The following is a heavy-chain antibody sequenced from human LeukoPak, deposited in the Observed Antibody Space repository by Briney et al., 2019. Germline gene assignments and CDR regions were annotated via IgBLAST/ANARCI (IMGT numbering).Heavy chain of an antibody. J-gene: IGHJ4*02. CDR1: GFTFSSYS. V-gene: IGHV3-48*01. CDR2: ISSSSSTI. D-gene: IGHD6-19*01. Sequence: GGSLRLSCAASGFTFSSYSMNWVRQAPGKGLEWVSYISSSSSTIYYADSVKGRFTISRDNAKNSLYLQMNSLRAEDTAVYYCTRVLYSSGWYGEHYWGQGTLVTVFS. CDR3: TRVLYSSGWYGEHY.